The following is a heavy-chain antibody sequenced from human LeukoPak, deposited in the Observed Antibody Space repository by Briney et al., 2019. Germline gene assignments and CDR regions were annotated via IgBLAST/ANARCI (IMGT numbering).Heavy chain of an antibody. Sequence: GGSLRLSCAASGFTFSSYGMHWVRQAPGKGLEWVAFIRYDGSNKYYADSVKGRFTISRDNSKNTLYLQMNSLRAEDTAVYYCAKDPGVVVPAAMTYWGQGTLVTVSS. V-gene: IGHV3-30*02. CDR2: IRYDGSNK. D-gene: IGHD2-2*01. CDR1: GFTFSSYG. CDR3: AKDPGVVVPAAMTY. J-gene: IGHJ4*02.